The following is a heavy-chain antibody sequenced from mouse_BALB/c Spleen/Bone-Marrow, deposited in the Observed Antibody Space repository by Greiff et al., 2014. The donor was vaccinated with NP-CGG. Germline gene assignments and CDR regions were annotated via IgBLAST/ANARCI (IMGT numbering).Heavy chain of an antibody. J-gene: IGHJ2*01. CDR1: GYTFTSYW. CDR3: TRGGSSPYYFDY. D-gene: IGHD1-1*01. Sequence: VQVVESGAELVRPGASVKLSCKASGYTFTSYWINWVKQRPGQGLEWIGNIYPSDSYTNYNQKFKDKATLTVDKSSTTAYMQLSSPTSEGSAVYYCTRGGSSPYYFDYWGQGTTLTVSS. CDR2: IYPSDSYT. V-gene: IGHV1-69*02.